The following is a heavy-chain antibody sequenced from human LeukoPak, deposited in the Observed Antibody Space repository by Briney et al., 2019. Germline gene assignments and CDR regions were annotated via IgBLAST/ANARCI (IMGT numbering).Heavy chain of an antibody. CDR1: GGSFSGYY. D-gene: IGHD1-1*01. V-gene: IGHV4-34*01. J-gene: IGHJ4*02. CDR2: INHSGSP. CDR3: ARQLRLMAPKGFDY. Sequence: SETLSLTCAVYGGSFSGYYWSWIRQPPGKGLKWIGEINHSGSPNYNPSLKSRVTISVDMSKNQFSLKLSSVTAADMAVYYCARQLRLMAPKGFDYWGQGTLVTVSS.